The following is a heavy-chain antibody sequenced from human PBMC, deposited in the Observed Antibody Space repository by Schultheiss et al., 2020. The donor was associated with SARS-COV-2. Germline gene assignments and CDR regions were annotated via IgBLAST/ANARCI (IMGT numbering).Heavy chain of an antibody. J-gene: IGHJ5*02. CDR2: INPNSGGT. CDR1: GYTFTSYG. D-gene: IGHD5-18*01. Sequence: ASVKVSCKASGYTFTSYGISWVRQAPGQGLEWMGRINPNSGGTNYAQKFQGRVTMTRDTSISTAYMELSSLRSEDSAVYYCARGGIQLWFGLSRFTGSALRFDPWGQGTLVTVSS. CDR3: ARGGIQLWFGLSRFTGSALRFDP. V-gene: IGHV1-2*06.